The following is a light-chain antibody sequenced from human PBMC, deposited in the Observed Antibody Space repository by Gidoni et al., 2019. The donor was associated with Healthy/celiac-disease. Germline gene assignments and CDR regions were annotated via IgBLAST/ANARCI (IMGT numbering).Light chain of an antibody. J-gene: IGLJ1*01. CDR2: EVS. CDR1: SSDVGGYND. Sequence: QSALTQPPSASGSPGQSVTISCTGTSSDVGGYNDVSWYQQHPGKAPKLMIYEVSKRPSGVPDRFSGSKSGNTASLTVSGLQAEDEADYYCSSYAGSNVYVFGTGTKVTVL. V-gene: IGLV2-8*01. CDR3: SSYAGSNVYV.